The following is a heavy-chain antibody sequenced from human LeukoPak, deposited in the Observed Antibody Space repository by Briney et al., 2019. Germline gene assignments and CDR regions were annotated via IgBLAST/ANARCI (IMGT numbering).Heavy chain of an antibody. CDR2: IYYSGST. J-gene: IGHJ6*03. CDR1: GGSISSGDYY. V-gene: IGHV4-30-4*01. Sequence: SETLSLTCTVSGGSISSGDYYWSWIRQPPGKGLEWIGYIYYSGSTYYNPSLKSRVTISVDTSKNQFSLKLSSVTAADTAVYYCARALRGYSWDRQYYYYYMDVWGKGTTVTVSS. CDR3: ARALRGYSWDRQYYYYYMDV. D-gene: IGHD5-18*01.